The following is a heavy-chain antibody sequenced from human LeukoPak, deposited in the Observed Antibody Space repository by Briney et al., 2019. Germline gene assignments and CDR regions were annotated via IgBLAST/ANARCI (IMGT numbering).Heavy chain of an antibody. CDR3: ARDYYYGSSHYYGMDV. J-gene: IGHJ6*02. Sequence: PGGSLRLSCAASGFTFSSYAMHWVRQAPGKGLEWVAVISYDGSNKYYADSVKGRFTISRDNSKNTLYLQMNSLRAEDTAVYYCARDYYYGSSHYYGMDVWGQGTTVTVSS. V-gene: IGHV3-30-3*01. CDR1: GFTFSSYA. CDR2: ISYDGSNK. D-gene: IGHD3-22*01.